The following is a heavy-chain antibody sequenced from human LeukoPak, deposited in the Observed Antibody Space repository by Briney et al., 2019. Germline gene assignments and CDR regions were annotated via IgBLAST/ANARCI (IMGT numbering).Heavy chain of an antibody. CDR2: IYHSGST. Sequence: SETLSLTCAVSDGSISSSNWWNWVRQPPGKGLEWIGEIYHSGSTNYNPSLKSRVTISVDKSKNQFSLKLSSVTAADTAVYYCARDHNERAIGIWGQGTLVTVSS. CDR3: ARDHNERAIGI. D-gene: IGHD1-1*01. J-gene: IGHJ4*02. V-gene: IGHV4-4*02. CDR1: DGSISSSNW.